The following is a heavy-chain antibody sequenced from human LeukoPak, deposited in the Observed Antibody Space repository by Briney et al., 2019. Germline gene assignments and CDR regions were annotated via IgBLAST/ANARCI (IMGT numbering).Heavy chain of an antibody. D-gene: IGHD2-15*01. CDR2: VRNKADGYRT. CDR1: GFTLSDHY. J-gene: IGHJ4*02. CDR3: ARSGYCGAGTCYSDYFDY. V-gene: IGHV3-72*01. Sequence: GGSLRLSCAASGFTLSDHYMDWVRQAPGKGLEWVGRVRNKADGYRTEYAASGEGRFTVSGDASKNSLYLQRNSLKTEDTAVYYCARSGYCGAGTCYSDYFDYWGLGTLVTVSS.